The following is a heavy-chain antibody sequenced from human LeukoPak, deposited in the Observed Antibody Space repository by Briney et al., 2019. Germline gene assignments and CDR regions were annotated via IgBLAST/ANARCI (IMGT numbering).Heavy chain of an antibody. V-gene: IGHV4-31*03. CDR2: IYYSGST. CDR3: ARLRITMIVVDY. J-gene: IGHJ4*02. Sequence: SGTLSLTCTVSGGSISSGGYYWSWIPQHPGKGLEWIGYIYYSGSTYYNPSLKSRVTISVDTSKNQFSLKLSSVTAADTAVYYCARLRITMIVVDYWGQGTLVTVSS. D-gene: IGHD3-22*01. CDR1: GGSISSGGYY.